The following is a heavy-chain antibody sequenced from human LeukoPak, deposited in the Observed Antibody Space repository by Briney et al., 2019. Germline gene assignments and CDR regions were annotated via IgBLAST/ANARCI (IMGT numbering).Heavy chain of an antibody. V-gene: IGHV3-30*04. CDR3: ARDRSSGRGRNYFDY. CDR1: GFTFSSYA. J-gene: IGHJ4*02. CDR2: ISYDGSNN. D-gene: IGHD6-25*01. Sequence: GGSLRLSCAAPGFTFSSYAMHWVRQAPGKGLEWVAVISYDGSNNYYADSVKGRFTISRDNSKNTLYLQMNSLRAEDTAVYYCARDRSSGRGRNYFDYWGQGTLVTVSS.